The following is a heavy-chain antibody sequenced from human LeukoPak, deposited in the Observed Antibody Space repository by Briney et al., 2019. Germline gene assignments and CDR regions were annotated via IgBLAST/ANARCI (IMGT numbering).Heavy chain of an antibody. J-gene: IGHJ5*02. CDR3: ARDGGHSGGANSP. CDR2: ISGSSGNT. D-gene: IGHD2-21*01. Sequence: GASVKVSCKASDYTFTNYGVTWVRQAPGQGLEWMGWISGSSGNTKYAQKLQGRVTMTTDTSTTTAYMELRSLTSDDTAVYYCARDGGHSGGANSPWGQGTLVTVSS. CDR1: DYTFTNYG. V-gene: IGHV1-18*01.